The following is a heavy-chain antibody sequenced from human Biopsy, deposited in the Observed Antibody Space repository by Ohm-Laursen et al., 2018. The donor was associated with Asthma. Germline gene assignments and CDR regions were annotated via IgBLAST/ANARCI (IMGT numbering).Heavy chain of an antibody. CDR3: ARTFHFWSPYHAEHYQL. J-gene: IGHJ1*01. V-gene: IGHV3-7*01. D-gene: IGHD3-3*01. Sequence: SLRLSCSAPGFTFGDYCMSWVRQAPGQGLEWVANIKHDGSEKNHVDSLKGRFTISRDNAKNLLFLQMNSLRAEDTAVDYCARTFHFWSPYHAEHYQLWGQGTLVTVSS. CDR2: IKHDGSEK. CDR1: GFTFGDYC.